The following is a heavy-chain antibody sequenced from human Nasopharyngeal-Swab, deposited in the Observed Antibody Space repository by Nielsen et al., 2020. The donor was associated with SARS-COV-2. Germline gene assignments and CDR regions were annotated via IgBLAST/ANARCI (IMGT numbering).Heavy chain of an antibody. Sequence: SETLSLTCSVSGGSISSDYWSWIRQHPGQGLEWIGYIYYSGSTYYNPSLKSRVTISVDTSKNQFSLKLSSVTAADTAVYYCARTFSRSYWYFDLWGRGTLVTVSS. V-gene: IGHV4-59*06. J-gene: IGHJ2*01. CDR2: IYYSGST. CDR1: GGSISSDY. CDR3: ARTFSRSYWYFDL. D-gene: IGHD1/OR15-1a*01.